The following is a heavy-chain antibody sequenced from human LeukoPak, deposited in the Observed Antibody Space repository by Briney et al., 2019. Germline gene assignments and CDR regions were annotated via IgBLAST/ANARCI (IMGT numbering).Heavy chain of an antibody. J-gene: IGHJ4*02. Sequence: TSETLSLTCTVSGGSISSSSYYWGWIRQPPGKGLEWIGSIYYSGSTYYNPSLKSRVTISVDTSKNQFSLKLSSVTAADTAVYYCARLFGPRIYCSSTSCPPDWGQGTLVTVSS. V-gene: IGHV4-39*01. CDR2: IYYSGST. CDR3: ARLFGPRIYCSSTSCPPD. CDR1: GGSISSSSYY. D-gene: IGHD2-2*01.